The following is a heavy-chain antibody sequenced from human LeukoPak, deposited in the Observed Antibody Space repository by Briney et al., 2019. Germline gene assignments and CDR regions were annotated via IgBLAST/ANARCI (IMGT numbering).Heavy chain of an antibody. J-gene: IGHJ4*02. CDR3: SRDSDWNYDY. Sequence: GGSLRLSCTASGFTFGDHGMSWVRQAPGKGLEWVGFIRSKRYGGTTEYAASVKGRFTISRDDSKIIAYLQVTSLKTKDTAVYYCSRDSDWNYDYWGQGTLVTVSS. V-gene: IGHV3-49*04. D-gene: IGHD1-7*01. CDR1: GFTFGDHG. CDR2: IRSKRYGGTT.